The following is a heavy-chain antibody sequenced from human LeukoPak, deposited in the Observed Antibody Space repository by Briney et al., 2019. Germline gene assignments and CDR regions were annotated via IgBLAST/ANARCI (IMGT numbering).Heavy chain of an antibody. D-gene: IGHD4-17*01. CDR3: ARGHYGDYGSNWFDP. CDR2: INHSGST. Sequence: ASETLSLTCAVYGGSFSGYYWSWIRQPPGKGLEWIGEINHSGSTNYNPSLKSRVTISVDTSKNQFSLKLSSVTAADTAVYYCARGHYGDYGSNWFDPWGQGTLVTVSS. CDR1: GGSFSGYY. V-gene: IGHV4-34*01. J-gene: IGHJ5*02.